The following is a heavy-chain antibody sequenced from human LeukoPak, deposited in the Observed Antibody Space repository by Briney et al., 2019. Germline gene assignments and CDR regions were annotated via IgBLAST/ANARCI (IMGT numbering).Heavy chain of an antibody. D-gene: IGHD2-2*01. CDR1: GGSISSYY. CDR2: IYTSGST. CDR3: ARHGVPAAGYYYYYMDV. J-gene: IGHJ6*03. V-gene: IGHV4-4*09. Sequence: SETLSLTCTVSGGSISSYYWSWIRQPPGKGLEWIGYIYTSGSTNYNPSLKSRVTISVDTSKNRFSLKLSSVTAADTAVYYCARHGVPAAGYYYYYMDVWGKGTTVTVSS.